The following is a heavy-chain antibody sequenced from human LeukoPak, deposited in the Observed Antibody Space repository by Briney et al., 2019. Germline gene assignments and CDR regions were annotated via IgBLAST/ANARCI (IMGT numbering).Heavy chain of an antibody. V-gene: IGHV3-7*01. CDR1: GFTFSDYW. CDR2: IRQDDSEK. CDR3: ARDEYSSSWYSRGAFDI. D-gene: IGHD6-13*01. J-gene: IGHJ3*02. Sequence: GGSLRLSCLASGFTFSDYWMMWVRQAPGKGLEWVGNIRQDDSEKNYVDSVKGRFTISRDNSKNTLYLQMNSLRAEDTAVYYCARDEYSSSWYSRGAFDIWGQGTMVTVSS.